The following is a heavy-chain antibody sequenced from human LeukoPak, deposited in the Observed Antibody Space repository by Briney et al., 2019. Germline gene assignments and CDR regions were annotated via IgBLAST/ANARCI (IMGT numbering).Heavy chain of an antibody. V-gene: IGHV3-23*01. J-gene: IGHJ3*02. CDR1: GFTFSTYA. CDR2: ISIGGNT. CDR3: ARDSSSGAFDI. Sequence: GGSLRLSCAASGFTFSTYAMTWVRRAPGKGVHYVSAISIGGNTFYADSVKGRFTISRDNAKNTLYLQMNSLRAEDTAVYYCARDSSSGAFDIWGQGTMVTVSS. D-gene: IGHD6-6*01.